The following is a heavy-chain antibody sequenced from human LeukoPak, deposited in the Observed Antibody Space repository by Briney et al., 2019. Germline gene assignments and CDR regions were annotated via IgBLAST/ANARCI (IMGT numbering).Heavy chain of an antibody. V-gene: IGHV5-51*01. J-gene: IGHJ6*02. CDR3: ARHLRDYDILTGTSYYYGMDV. D-gene: IGHD3-9*01. Sequence: PGESLKISCKGSGYSFTSYWIGWVRQMPGKGLEWMGIIYPGDSDTRYSPPFQGKVTISPAKSIPPAYLQWSSLKASDTAMYYCARHLRDYDILTGTSYYYGMDVWGQGTTVTVSS. CDR2: IYPGDSDT. CDR1: GYSFTSYW.